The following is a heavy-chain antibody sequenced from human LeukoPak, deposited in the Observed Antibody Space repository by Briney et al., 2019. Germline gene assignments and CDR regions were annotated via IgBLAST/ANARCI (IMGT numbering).Heavy chain of an antibody. CDR1: GYTFTGYY. V-gene: IGHV1-2*02. D-gene: IGHD2-15*01. J-gene: IGHJ4*02. Sequence: GASVKVSCKASGYTFTGYYIHWVRQAPGQGLEWMGWINPNSGGTNYAQKFQGRVTMTRDTSISTAYMDLSRLRSEDTAVYYCARDLRCSGGSCYGNDYWGQGTLVTVSS. CDR3: ARDLRCSGGSCYGNDY. CDR2: INPNSGGT.